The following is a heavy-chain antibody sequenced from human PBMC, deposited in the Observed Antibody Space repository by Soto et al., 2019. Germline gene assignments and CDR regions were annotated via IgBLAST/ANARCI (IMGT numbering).Heavy chain of an antibody. CDR1: CGSISSGGYS. CDR3: ARDGSVHTFDI. D-gene: IGHD6-6*01. CDR2: IYHSGST. Sequence: SETLSLTCAVSCGSISSGGYSWSWIRQPPGKGLEWIGYIYHSGSTYYNPSLKSRVTISVDRSKNQFSLKLSSVTAADTAVYYCARDGSVHTFDIWGQGTMVTVSS. V-gene: IGHV4-30-2*01. J-gene: IGHJ3*02.